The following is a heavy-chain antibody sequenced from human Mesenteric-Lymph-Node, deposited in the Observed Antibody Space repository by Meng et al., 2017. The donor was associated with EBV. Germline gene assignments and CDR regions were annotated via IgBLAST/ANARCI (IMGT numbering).Heavy chain of an antibody. CDR3: ARVGFSEWIDT. CDR1: GDSIRSTNYY. J-gene: IGHJ5*02. Sequence: QGKVREAGPGRVQPVHRASHTWGATGDSIRSTNYYGSWIRQHPGKGLEWIGYIYNKGNTYYQASIESRVSTSTDRSRTQVSLKMESVTAADTAVYYCARVGFSEWIDTWGQGSLVTVSS. D-gene: IGHD3-10*01. V-gene: IGHV4-30-4*01. CDR2: IYNKGNT.